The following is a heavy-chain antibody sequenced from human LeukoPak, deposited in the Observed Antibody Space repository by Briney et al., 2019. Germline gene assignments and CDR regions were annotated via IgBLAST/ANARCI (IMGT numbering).Heavy chain of an antibody. J-gene: IGHJ4*02. CDR2: INPNSGGT. V-gene: IGHV1-2*02. CDR1: GYTFTGYY. CDR3: ARYSRWIQSAEFDY. D-gene: IGHD5-18*01. Sequence: ASVKVSCKASGYTFTGYYMHWVRQAPGQGLEWMGWINPNSGGTNYAQKFQGRVTMTRDTSISTAYMELSRLRSDDTAVYYCARYSRWIQSAEFDYWGQGTLVTVSS.